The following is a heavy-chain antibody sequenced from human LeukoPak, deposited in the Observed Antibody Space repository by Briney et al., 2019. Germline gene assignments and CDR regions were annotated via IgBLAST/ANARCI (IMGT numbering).Heavy chain of an antibody. D-gene: IGHD1-26*01. V-gene: IGHV1-2*02. CDR1: GYTFTGYY. CDR3: ARTRWELLSVAFDI. Sequence: GASVKVSCKASGYTFTGYYMHWVRQAPGQGLEWMGWINPNSGGTNYAQKFQGRVTMTRDTSISTAYMELSRLRSDDTAVYYCARTRWELLSVAFDIWGQGTMVTVSS. CDR2: INPNSGGT. J-gene: IGHJ3*02.